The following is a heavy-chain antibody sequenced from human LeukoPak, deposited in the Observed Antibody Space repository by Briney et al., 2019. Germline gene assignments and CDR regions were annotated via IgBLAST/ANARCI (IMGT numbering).Heavy chain of an antibody. CDR3: TRVMGCSSTSCYFGYYYYYGMDV. CDR2: IRSKAYGGTT. V-gene: IGHV3-49*03. D-gene: IGHD2-2*01. CDR1: GFTFGDYA. Sequence: AGGSLRLSCTASGFTFGDYAMSWFRQAPGKGLEWVGFIRSKAYGGTTEYAASVKGRFTISRDDSKGIAYLQMNSLKTEDTAVYYCTRVMGCSSTSCYFGYYYYYGMDVWGQGTTVTVSS. J-gene: IGHJ6*02.